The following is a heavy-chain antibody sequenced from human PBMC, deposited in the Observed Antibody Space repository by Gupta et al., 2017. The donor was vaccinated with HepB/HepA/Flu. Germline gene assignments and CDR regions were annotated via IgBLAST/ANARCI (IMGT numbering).Heavy chain of an antibody. J-gene: IGHJ4*02. CDR1: GYTFPGYF. Sequence: QVQLVQSGAEVKKPGASVKVSCKASGYTFPGYFMHWVRQAPGQGLEWMGWINPNSGGTNYAQKLQGRVTMTRDTSISTAYMELSRLRSDDTAVYYCARDRQRYCSSTSCYTRGGFDYWGQGTLVTVSA. CDR3: ARDRQRYCSSTSCYTRGGFDY. D-gene: IGHD2-2*02. V-gene: IGHV1-2*02. CDR2: INPNSGGT.